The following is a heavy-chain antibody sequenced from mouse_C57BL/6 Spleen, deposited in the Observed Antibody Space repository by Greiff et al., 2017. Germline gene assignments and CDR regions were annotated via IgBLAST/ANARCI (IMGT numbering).Heavy chain of an antibody. D-gene: IGHD2-14*01. CDR2: IDPENGDT. CDR1: GFNIKDDY. J-gene: IGHJ3*01. Sequence: VQLQQPGAELVRPGASVKLSCTASGFNIKDDYMHWVKQRPEQGLEWIGWIDPENGDTEYASKFQGKATITADTSSNTAYLQLSSLTSEDTAVYYCTTKGGTSWFAYWGQGTLVTVSA. CDR3: TTKGGTSWFAY. V-gene: IGHV14-4*01.